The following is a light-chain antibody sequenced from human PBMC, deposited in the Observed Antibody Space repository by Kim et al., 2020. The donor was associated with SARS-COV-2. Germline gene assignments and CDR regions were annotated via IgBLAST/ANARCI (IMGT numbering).Light chain of an antibody. CDR3: QVWDSSSDHVI. J-gene: IGLJ1*01. Sequence: SYELTQPPSVSVAPRKAARISCGGDNIGSKSVHWYQQKSGQAPVLLIYYDSDRPSGIPARFSASNSGITATLIISRVEAGDEADYYCQVWDSSSDHVIFG. V-gene: IGLV3-21*04. CDR2: YDS. CDR1: NIGSKS.